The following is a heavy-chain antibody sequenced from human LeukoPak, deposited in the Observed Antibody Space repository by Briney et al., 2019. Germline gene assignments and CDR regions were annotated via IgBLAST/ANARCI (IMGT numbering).Heavy chain of an antibody. Sequence: PGGSLRLSCAASGFTFSNSAMTWVRQSPGKGLEWVSDISASGDTTHYADSVKGRFTISRDNSKHTLYLQMNSLRAEDTAVYYCARESTEERPGCWGQGTLVTVSS. CDR2: ISASGDTT. V-gene: IGHV3-23*01. CDR3: ARESTEERPGC. D-gene: IGHD1-1*01. J-gene: IGHJ4*02. CDR1: GFTFSNSA.